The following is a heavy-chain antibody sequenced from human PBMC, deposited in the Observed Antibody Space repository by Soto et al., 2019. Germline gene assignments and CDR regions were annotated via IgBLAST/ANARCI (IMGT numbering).Heavy chain of an antibody. CDR3: VRDGTKTLRDWFDP. J-gene: IGHJ5*02. CDR2: IYATGTT. D-gene: IGHD1-1*01. CDR1: DAAISGYY. V-gene: IGHV4-4*07. Sequence: GTLSLTCTVSDAAISGYYSSGIRRSAGKGLEWIGRIYATGTTDYNPSLKSRVKMSVDRSKKQFSLKFRTVTDEDSAVYYCVRDGTKTLRDWFDPWGQGISVTVSS.